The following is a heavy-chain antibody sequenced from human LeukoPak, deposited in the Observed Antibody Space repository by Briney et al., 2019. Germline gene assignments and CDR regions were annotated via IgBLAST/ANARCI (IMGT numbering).Heavy chain of an antibody. D-gene: IGHD2-2*03. CDR1: GFTFSSYA. Sequence: GGSLRLSCAASGFTFSSYAMHWVRQAPGKGLEWVAVISYDGSNKYYADSVKGRFTISRDNSKNTLYLQMNSLRAEDTAVYYCARDLYIEWIGVFDIWGQGAMVTVSS. CDR2: ISYDGSNK. V-gene: IGHV3-30-3*01. CDR3: ARDLYIEWIGVFDI. J-gene: IGHJ3*02.